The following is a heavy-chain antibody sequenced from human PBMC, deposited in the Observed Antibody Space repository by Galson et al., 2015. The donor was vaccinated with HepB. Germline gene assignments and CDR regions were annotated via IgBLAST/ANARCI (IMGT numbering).Heavy chain of an antibody. D-gene: IGHD2-21*01. Sequence: SLRLSCAASGFTFDDYAMHWVRQAPGKGLEWVSGISWNSGSIGYADSVKGRFTISRDNAKNSLYLQMNSLRAEDTALYYCAKGAWVGIGWYFDPWGRGTLVTVSS. V-gene: IGHV3-9*01. CDR1: GFTFDDYA. CDR2: ISWNSGSI. CDR3: AKGAWVGIGWYFDP. J-gene: IGHJ2*01.